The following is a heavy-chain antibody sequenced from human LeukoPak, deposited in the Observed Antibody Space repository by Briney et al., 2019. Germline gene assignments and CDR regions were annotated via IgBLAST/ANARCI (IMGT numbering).Heavy chain of an antibody. J-gene: IGHJ4*02. V-gene: IGHV3-23*01. CDR2: ITSSCGAT. CDR3: ARRAYWTGERLYYFDY. Sequence: GGSLRLSCAASGCNFSTSAMSWVRQAPGKGLEWVSSITSSCGATYYTDSVRGRFTISRDNSGSTLSLQMNSLRAEDSDIYSRARRAYWTGERLYYFDYWGQGTLVTVSS. CDR1: GCNFSTSA. D-gene: IGHD3/OR15-3a*01.